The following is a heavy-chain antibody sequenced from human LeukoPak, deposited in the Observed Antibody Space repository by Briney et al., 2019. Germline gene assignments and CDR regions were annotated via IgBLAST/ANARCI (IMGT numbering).Heavy chain of an antibody. CDR1: GYTFTNYA. V-gene: IGHV1-18*01. CDR3: ARDKLSAPYYFDY. D-gene: IGHD2/OR15-2a*01. CDR2: ISPYNGNT. Sequence: ASVKVSCKASGYTFTNYAISWVRQAPGQGLEWMGWISPYNGNTNYAQELQGRVTMTTDTSTSTAYMELRSLRSDDTAMYYCARDKLSAPYYFDYWGQGTLVTVSS. J-gene: IGHJ4*02.